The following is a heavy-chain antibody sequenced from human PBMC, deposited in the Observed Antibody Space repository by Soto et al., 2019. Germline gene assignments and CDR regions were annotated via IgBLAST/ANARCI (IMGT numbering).Heavy chain of an antibody. CDR2: INHSGST. CDR3: ARGAMTTVTLLDY. CDR1: GGSFSGYY. J-gene: IGHJ4*02. V-gene: IGHV4-34*01. Sequence: SETLSLTCAVYGGSFSGYYWSWIRQPPGKGLEWIGEINHSGSTNYNPTLKSRVTISVDPSKNQCLLRLSYVTAADKAVYYCARGAMTTVTLLDYWGQGTLVTVSS. D-gene: IGHD4-17*01.